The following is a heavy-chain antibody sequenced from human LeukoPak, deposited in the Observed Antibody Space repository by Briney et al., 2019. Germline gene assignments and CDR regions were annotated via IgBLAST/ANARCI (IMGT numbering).Heavy chain of an antibody. CDR2: ISGSSTST. CDR3: AVGSYYFDY. CDR1: GFTFTTYA. D-gene: IGHD3-10*01. V-gene: IGHV3-23*01. Sequence: GGSLRLSCAASGFTFTTYAMDWVRQAPGKGLEWVSGISGSSTSTYYADSVKGRFTISRDNSKNTLYVQMNSLRAEDTAIYYCAVGSYYFDYWGQGTLVTVSS. J-gene: IGHJ4*02.